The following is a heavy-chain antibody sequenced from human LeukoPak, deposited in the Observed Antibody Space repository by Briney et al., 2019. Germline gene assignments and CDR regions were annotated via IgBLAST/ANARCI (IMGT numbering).Heavy chain of an antibody. D-gene: IGHD4-11*01. CDR1: GFTFSSYD. CDR3: ARSGPLQSSASPFFDY. Sequence: GGSLRLSCAASGFTFSSYDIHWVRQAPGKGLEWVAFIRYDGSNKYYADSVRGRFTISRDNSKNTLYLQMNSLRAEDTAVYYCARSGPLQSSASPFFDYWGQGTLVTVSS. V-gene: IGHV3-30*02. J-gene: IGHJ4*02. CDR2: IRYDGSNK.